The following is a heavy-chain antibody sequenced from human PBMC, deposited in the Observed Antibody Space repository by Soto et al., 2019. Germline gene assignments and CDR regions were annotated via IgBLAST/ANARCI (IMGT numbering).Heavy chain of an antibody. D-gene: IGHD3-22*01. V-gene: IGHV3-30-3*01. CDR3: ARDLYYYDSSGSEMDV. CDR1: GFTFSSYS. Sequence: GGSLILSCAASGFTFSSYSMHWVRQAPGKGLEWVAVISYDGSNKYYADSVKGRFTISRDNSKNTLYLQMNSLRAEDTAVYYCARDLYYYDSSGSEMDVWGQGTTVTVSS. J-gene: IGHJ6*02. CDR2: ISYDGSNK.